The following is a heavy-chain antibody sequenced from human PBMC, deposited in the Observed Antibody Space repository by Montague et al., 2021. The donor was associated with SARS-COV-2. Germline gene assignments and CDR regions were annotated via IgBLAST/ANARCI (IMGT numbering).Heavy chain of an antibody. V-gene: IGHV2-5*02. CDR2: IYWDDDK. J-gene: IGHJ4*02. D-gene: IGHD1-26*01. CDR3: AHRRLHTGSFDY. CDR1: GFLLSTSGVG. Sequence: PALLKPTQTLTLTCTFSGFLLSTSGVGVGWIRQPPGKALEWLALIYWDDDKRYSPSLKSRLTITKDTSKNQVVLTVTNMDPVDTATYYCAHRRLHTGSFDYWGQGALVTVSS.